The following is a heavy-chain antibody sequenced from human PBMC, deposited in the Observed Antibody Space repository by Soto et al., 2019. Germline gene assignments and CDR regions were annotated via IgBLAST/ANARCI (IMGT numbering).Heavy chain of an antibody. CDR1: GGTFSSYA. D-gene: IGHD4-17*01. CDR2: IIPIFGTA. Sequence: AASVKVSCKASGGTFSSYAISWVRQAPGQGLEWMGGIIPIFGTANYAQKFQGRVTITADESTSTAYMELSSLRSEDTAVYYCARGVWSYGDYGPFDYWGQGTLVTVSS. J-gene: IGHJ4*02. CDR3: ARGVWSYGDYGPFDY. V-gene: IGHV1-69*13.